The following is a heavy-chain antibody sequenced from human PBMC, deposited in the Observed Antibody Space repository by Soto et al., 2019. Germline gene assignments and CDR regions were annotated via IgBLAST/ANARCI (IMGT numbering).Heavy chain of an antibody. V-gene: IGHV3-15*01. Sequence: GGSLRLSCAASGFTFSNAWMSWVRQAPGKGLEWVGRIKSKTDGGTTDYAAPGKGSFTISRDDSKNTLYLQMNSLKTEDTAVYYCTTVSVTTTLYYYYYYMDVWGKGTTVTVSS. CDR3: TTVSVTTTLYYYYYYMDV. D-gene: IGHD4-4*01. CDR1: GFTFSNAW. CDR2: IKSKTDGGTT. J-gene: IGHJ6*03.